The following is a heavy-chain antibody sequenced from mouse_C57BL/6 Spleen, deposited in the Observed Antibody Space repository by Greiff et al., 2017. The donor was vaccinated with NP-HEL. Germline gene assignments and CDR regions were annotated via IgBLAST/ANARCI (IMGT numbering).Heavy chain of an antibody. V-gene: IGHV1-18*01. CDR1: GYTFTDYT. Sequence: EVQLQQSGPELVKPGASVKLPCKASGYTFTDYTMHWVKQSHGRSLEWIGDINPTNGGTIYNQKFKGKATLTVDKSSSTAYMELRSLTSEDTAVYYWARGGEMRLAYWGQGTMVTVSA. CDR2: INPTNGGT. CDR3: ARGGEMRLAY. J-gene: IGHJ3*01.